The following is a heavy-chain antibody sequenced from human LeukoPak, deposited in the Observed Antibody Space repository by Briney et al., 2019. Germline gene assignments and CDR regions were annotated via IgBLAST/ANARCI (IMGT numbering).Heavy chain of an antibody. V-gene: IGHV1-2*02. CDR3: ARERGYCSSSTCYTSDAFDI. J-gene: IGHJ3*02. Sequence: WASVKVSCKTSGYTFTGYYMHWVRQAPGHGLEWMGWINPNSGGTNYAQRFQGRVTMTRDTSISTAYMELSSLRSDDTAVYYCARERGYCSSSTCYTSDAFDIWGQGTMVTVSS. CDR2: INPNSGGT. CDR1: GYTFTGYY. D-gene: IGHD2-2*02.